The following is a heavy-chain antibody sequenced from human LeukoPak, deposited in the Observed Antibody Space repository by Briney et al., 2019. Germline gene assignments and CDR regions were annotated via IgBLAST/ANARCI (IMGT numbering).Heavy chain of an antibody. Sequence: SETLSLTCTVSGGSISSYYWSWIRQPAGKGLEWIGRIYTSGSTNYNPSLKSRVTMSVDTSKNQFSLKLSSVTAADTAVYYCARDGIAHDYYYYYGMDVWGQGTTVTVSS. CDR1: GGSISSYY. D-gene: IGHD6-13*01. J-gene: IGHJ6*02. V-gene: IGHV4-4*07. CDR2: IYTSGST. CDR3: ARDGIAHDYYYYYGMDV.